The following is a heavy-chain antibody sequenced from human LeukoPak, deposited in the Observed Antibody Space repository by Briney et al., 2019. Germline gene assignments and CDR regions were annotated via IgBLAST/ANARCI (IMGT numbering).Heavy chain of an antibody. CDR1: GYTFTSYD. CDR2: ISAYSGNT. CDR3: ARDSVVGASTFDC. Sequence: ASVKVSCKASGYTFTSYDISWVRQAPGQGLEWMGWISAYSGNTNYPQKLQGRVIMTTDTSTSTAYMELRSLGSDDTAIYYCARDSVVGASTFDCWGQGTLVTVSS. D-gene: IGHD1-26*01. V-gene: IGHV1-18*01. J-gene: IGHJ4*02.